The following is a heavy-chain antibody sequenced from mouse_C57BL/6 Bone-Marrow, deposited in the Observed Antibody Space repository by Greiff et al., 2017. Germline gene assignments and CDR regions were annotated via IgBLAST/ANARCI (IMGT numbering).Heavy chain of an antibody. CDR3: AGWDFLWYFDV. CDR2: INPNNGGT. J-gene: IGHJ1*03. D-gene: IGHD4-1*01. CDR1: GYTFTDYY. Sequence: EVQLQQSGPELVKPGASVKISCTASGYTFTDYYMNWVKQSHGKSLEWIGVINPNNGGTSYNQKFKGKATMTVNKSSSTAYMELRSLTSEDSAVYYCAGWDFLWYFDVWGTGTTVTVSS. V-gene: IGHV1-26*01.